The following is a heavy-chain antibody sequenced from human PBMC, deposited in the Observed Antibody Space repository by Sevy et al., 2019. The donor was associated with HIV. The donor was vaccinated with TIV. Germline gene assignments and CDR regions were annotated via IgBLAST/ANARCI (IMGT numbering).Heavy chain of an antibody. J-gene: IGHJ4*02. Sequence: GGSLRLSCAASGFTFDDYTMNWVRQAPGKGLEWVSLITWAGGRTYYADSVKGRFTISRDNSKNSLYLQMNSLRTEDTALYYCAKDISGEGYLGSGYYDYWGQGTLVTVSS. CDR1: GFTFDDYT. D-gene: IGHD2-15*01. V-gene: IGHV3-43*01. CDR2: ITWAGGRT. CDR3: AKDISGEGYLGSGYYDY.